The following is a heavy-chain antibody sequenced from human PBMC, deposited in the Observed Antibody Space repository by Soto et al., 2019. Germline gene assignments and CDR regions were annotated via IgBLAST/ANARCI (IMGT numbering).Heavy chain of an antibody. V-gene: IGHV4-34*01. CDR3: ASSRGRSSGWYSDYYGMDV. CDR2: INHSGST. Sequence: SETLSLTCAVYGGSFSGYYWSWIRQPPGKGLEWIGEINHSGSTNYNPSLKSRLTISVDTSKNQFSLKLSSVTAADTAVYYCASSRGRSSGWYSDYYGMDVWGQGTTVTVSS. J-gene: IGHJ6*02. CDR1: GGSFSGYY. D-gene: IGHD6-19*01.